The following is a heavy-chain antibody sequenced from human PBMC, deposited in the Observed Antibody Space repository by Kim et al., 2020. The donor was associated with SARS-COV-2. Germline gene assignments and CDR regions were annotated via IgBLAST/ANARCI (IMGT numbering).Heavy chain of an antibody. CDR3: ARDLLAGFGRIAVGS. CDR1: GFTVSSNY. J-gene: IGHJ5*02. V-gene: IGHV3-53*01. CDR2: IYSGGST. Sequence: GGSLRLSCAASGFTVSSNYMSWVRQAPGKGLEWVSVIYSGGSTYYADSVKGRFTISRDNSKNTLYLQMNSLRAEDTAVYYCARDLLAGFGRIAVGSWGQGTLVTVSS. D-gene: IGHD6-19*01.